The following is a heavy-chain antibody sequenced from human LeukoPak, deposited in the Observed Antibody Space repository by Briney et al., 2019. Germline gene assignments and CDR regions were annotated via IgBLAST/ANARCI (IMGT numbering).Heavy chain of an antibody. CDR2: MNPYSGNT. CDR1: GYTFNSHD. J-gene: IGHJ4*02. V-gene: IGHV1-8*01. D-gene: IGHD1-1*01. CDR3: ARGYSPTLRATGNDY. Sequence: ASVKVSCKASGYTFNSHDINWVRQATGQGLEWMGWMNPYSGNTGYAQKFQGRVTMTRDTSINTAYLEFYSLRSEDTAVYYCARGYSPTLRATGNDYWGQGTLVTVSS.